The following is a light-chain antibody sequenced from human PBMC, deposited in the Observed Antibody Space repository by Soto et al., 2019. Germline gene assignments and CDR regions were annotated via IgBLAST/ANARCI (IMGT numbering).Light chain of an antibody. CDR2: DVT. CDR3: SSFTTSGTVV. Sequence: QSALTQPASVSGSPGQSITISCTGTSSDVGGYNHVSWCQRHPGKAPKLLLYDVTNRPSGVSNRFSGSKSGNTASLIISDLQPEDDADYYCSSFTTSGTVVFGGGTKLTVL. J-gene: IGLJ3*02. V-gene: IGLV2-14*01. CDR1: SSDVGGYNH.